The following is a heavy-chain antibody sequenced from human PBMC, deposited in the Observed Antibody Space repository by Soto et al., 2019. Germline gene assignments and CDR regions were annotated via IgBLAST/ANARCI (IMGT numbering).Heavy chain of an antibody. V-gene: IGHV3-21*01. Sequence: GGSLRLSCAASGFTFSTYSMNWVRQAPGKGLEWVSSISSSSNYIYYSDSVKGRFAISRDNAKNSLYLQMNSLRAEDTAVYYCATFQAYSSSSNYNYYMDVWGKGTTVTVSS. CDR3: ATFQAYSSSSNYNYYMDV. CDR2: ISSSSNYI. CDR1: GFTFSTYS. J-gene: IGHJ6*03. D-gene: IGHD6-6*01.